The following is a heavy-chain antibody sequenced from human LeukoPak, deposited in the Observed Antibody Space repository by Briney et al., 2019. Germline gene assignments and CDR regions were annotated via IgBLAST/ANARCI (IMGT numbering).Heavy chain of an antibody. CDR3: VKAMTRTSMFEH. V-gene: IGHV3-30*18. CDR2: ISFEGKNK. CDR1: GFTFSSQP. Sequence: GGSLRLSCAASGFTFSSQPMHSVRPTPGKGLEWGALISFEGKNKYYGDSVIGRFTISRDNTKNTLFLQMNSLRPGEMGVFYCVKAMTRTSMFEHWGQGSLVTVSS. J-gene: IGHJ4*02. D-gene: IGHD2-2*01.